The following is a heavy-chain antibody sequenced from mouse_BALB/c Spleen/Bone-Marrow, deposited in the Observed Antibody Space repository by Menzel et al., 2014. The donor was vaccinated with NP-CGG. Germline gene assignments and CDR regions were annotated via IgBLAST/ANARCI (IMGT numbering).Heavy chain of an antibody. V-gene: IGHV5-17*02. CDR1: GFTFSSFG. D-gene: IGHD2-1*01. Sequence: EVNVVESGGGLVQPGGSRKLSCAASGFTFSSFGMHWVRQAQEKGLEWVAYISSGSSTIYYADTVKGRFTISRDNPKNTLFPQMTSLRSEDTAMYYCARCRGASGNIRRGYAMDYWGQGTSVTVSS. CDR3: ARCRGASGNIRRGYAMDY. CDR2: ISSGSSTI. J-gene: IGHJ4*01.